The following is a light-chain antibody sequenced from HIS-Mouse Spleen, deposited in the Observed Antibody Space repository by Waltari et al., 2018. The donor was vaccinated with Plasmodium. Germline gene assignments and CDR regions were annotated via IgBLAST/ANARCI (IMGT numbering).Light chain of an antibody. J-gene: IGKJ2*01. Sequence: EIVMTQSQAPLSVSPGERATLSCRARQSVSSNLAWYQQKPGQAPRLLIYGASTRATGIPARFSGSGSGTEFTLTISSLQSEDFAVYYCQQYNNWPMYTFGQGTKLEIK. V-gene: IGKV3-15*01. CDR2: GAS. CDR3: QQYNNWPMYT. CDR1: QSVSSN.